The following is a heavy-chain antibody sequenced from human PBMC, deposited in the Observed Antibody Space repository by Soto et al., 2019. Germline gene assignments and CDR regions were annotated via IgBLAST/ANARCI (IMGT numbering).Heavy chain of an antibody. CDR3: ARDQEGGSYNYYYYGMDV. J-gene: IGHJ6*02. Sequence: SLRLSCAASGFTFSDYYMSWIRQAPGKGLEWVSYISSSGSTIYYADSVKGRFTISRDNAKNSLYLQMNSLRAEDTAVYYCARDQEGGSYNYYYYGMDVWGQGTTVTVSS. CDR2: ISSSGSTI. D-gene: IGHD1-26*01. CDR1: GFTFSDYY. V-gene: IGHV3-11*01.